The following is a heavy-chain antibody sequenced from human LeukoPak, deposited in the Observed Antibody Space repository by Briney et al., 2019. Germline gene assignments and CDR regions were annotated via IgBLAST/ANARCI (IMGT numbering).Heavy chain of an antibody. CDR3: GRVRISSGSDYGYYFDY. Sequence: GGSLRLSCTASGFTLSRYAMDWVRQAPGKGLEWVAVISYDGDNKYYADSVKGRFTISRDNSRNTLYLQMNSLRAEDTALYYCGRVRISSGSDYGYYFDYWGQGTLVTVSS. CDR2: ISYDGDNK. CDR1: GFTLSRYA. D-gene: IGHD1-26*01. J-gene: IGHJ4*02. V-gene: IGHV3-30-3*01.